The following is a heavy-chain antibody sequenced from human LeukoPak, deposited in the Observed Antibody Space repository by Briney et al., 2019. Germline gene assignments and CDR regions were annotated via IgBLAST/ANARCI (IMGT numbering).Heavy chain of an antibody. CDR1: GGSISSYY. Sequence: SETLSLTCTVSGGSISSYYWSWIRQPPGKGLEWIGYIYYSGSTNYNPSLKRRVTLSVDTSKNQFSLNLSSVTAADTAVFYCARLSTWNDGVDAFDIWGQGTMVTVSS. CDR3: ARLSTWNDGVDAFDI. V-gene: IGHV4-59*12. D-gene: IGHD1-1*01. CDR2: IYYSGST. J-gene: IGHJ3*02.